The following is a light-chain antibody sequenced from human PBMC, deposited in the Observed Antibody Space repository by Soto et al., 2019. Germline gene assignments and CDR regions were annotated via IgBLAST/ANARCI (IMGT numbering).Light chain of an antibody. CDR3: QQSYSTPRVT. J-gene: IGKJ3*01. CDR1: QSISSY. Sequence: DIPMTQSPSSLSASVGDRVTITCRASQSISSYLNWYQQKPGKAPKLLIYAASSLQSGVPSRFSGSGSGTDFTLTISSLQPEDFATYYCQQSYSTPRVTFGPGTKVGIK. V-gene: IGKV1-39*01. CDR2: AAS.